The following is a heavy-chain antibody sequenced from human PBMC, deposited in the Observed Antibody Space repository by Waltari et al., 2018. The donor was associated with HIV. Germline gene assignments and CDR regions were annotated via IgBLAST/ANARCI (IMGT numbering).Heavy chain of an antibody. J-gene: IGHJ6*02. Sequence: QAHLQQWGAGLLKPTETLSLTCAVYGASFSASSWSWIRQPPGWGLKWLGDASHSSLTDSNPSLKNRVTTSLDTLKNQFSLNQKSVSAAVTAIYYGARLQAYCDDRGGYSGYNFYGMDAWGQGTSVTVTS. D-gene: IGHD3-22*01. V-gene: IGHV4-34*01. CDR1: GASFSASS. CDR3: ARLQAYCDDRGGYSGYNFYGMDA. CDR2: ASHSSLT.